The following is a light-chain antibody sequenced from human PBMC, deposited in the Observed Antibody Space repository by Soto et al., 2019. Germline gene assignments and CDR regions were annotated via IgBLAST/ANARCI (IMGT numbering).Light chain of an antibody. CDR1: QSISSW. V-gene: IGKV1-5*01. CDR2: DAS. CDR3: QQYMT. J-gene: IGKJ1*01. Sequence: DIQMTQSPSTLSASVGDRVTITCRASQSISSWLAXYQQKPGKAPKLLIYDASSLESGVPSRFXXXXXXXXXXXXTSSLQADDFATYYCQQYMTFGQGTRWLS.